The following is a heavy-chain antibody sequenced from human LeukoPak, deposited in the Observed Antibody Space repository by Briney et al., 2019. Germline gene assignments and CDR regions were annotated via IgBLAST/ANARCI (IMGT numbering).Heavy chain of an antibody. CDR1: GYSISSGYY. CDR2: VYHSGST. CDR3: AREYLGTEPII. D-gene: IGHD2-2*01. J-gene: IGHJ4*02. Sequence: PSETLSLTCTVSGYSISSGYYWGWIRQPPGKGLEWIGSVYHSGSTYNNPSLKSRVTISVDTSKNQFSLKLSSVTAADTAVYYCAREYLGTEPIIWGQGTLVTVSS. V-gene: IGHV4-38-2*02.